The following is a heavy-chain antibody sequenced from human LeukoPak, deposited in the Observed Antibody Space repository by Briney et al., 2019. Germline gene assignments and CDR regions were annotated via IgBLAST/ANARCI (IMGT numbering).Heavy chain of an antibody. CDR3: AHSSQSTMIVVVWIDY. Sequence: GGSLRFSCAASGFTFSSYAMSWVRQAPGKGLEWVSAISGSGGSTYYADSVKGRFTISRDNSKNTLYLQMNSLRAEDTAVYYCAHSSQSTMIVVVWIDYWGQGTLVTVSS. D-gene: IGHD3-22*01. J-gene: IGHJ4*02. V-gene: IGHV3-23*01. CDR1: GFTFSSYA. CDR2: ISGSGGST.